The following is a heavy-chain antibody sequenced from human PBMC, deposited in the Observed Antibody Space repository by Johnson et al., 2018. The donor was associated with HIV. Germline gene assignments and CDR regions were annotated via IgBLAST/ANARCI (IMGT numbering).Heavy chain of an antibody. Sequence: VQLVESGGGVVQPGRSLRLSCAASGFTFSSYAMHWVRQAPGKGLEWVAVISYDGSNKYYADSVKGRFTISRDNSKNTLYLQMGSLRAEDMAVYYCASDSSSWYGSAFDIWGQGTMVTVSS. CDR2: ISYDGSNK. J-gene: IGHJ3*02. D-gene: IGHD6-13*01. V-gene: IGHV3-30*14. CDR3: ASDSSSWYGSAFDI. CDR1: GFTFSSYA.